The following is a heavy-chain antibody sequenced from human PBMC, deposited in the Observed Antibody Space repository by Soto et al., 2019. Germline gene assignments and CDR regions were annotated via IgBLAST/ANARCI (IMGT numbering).Heavy chain of an antibody. V-gene: IGHV1-2*04. D-gene: IGHD6-13*01. CDR1: GYTFAVYY. CDR3: ARVPAPTYSSSWYDSFAPDQRTYNWFDP. J-gene: IGHJ5*02. Sequence: ASVKVSCKASGYTFAVYYMHWVRQAPGQGLEWMGWINPNSGGTNYAQKFQGWVTMTRDTSISTAYMELSRLRSDDTAVYYCARVPAPTYSSSWYDSFAPDQRTYNWFDPWGQGTLVTVSS. CDR2: INPNSGGT.